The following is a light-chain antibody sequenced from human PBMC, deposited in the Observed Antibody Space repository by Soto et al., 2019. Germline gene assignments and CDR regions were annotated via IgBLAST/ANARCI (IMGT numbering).Light chain of an antibody. J-gene: IGKJ1*01. Sequence: DIQMTQSPSTLSASVGDRVTITFRASQSISSWLAWYQQKPGKAPKLLIYKASSLESWVPSRFSGSGSGTKFTLTISSLQPDDFATYYCQQYNSYSWTFGQGTKV. CDR2: KAS. CDR3: QQYNSYSWT. CDR1: QSISSW. V-gene: IGKV1-5*03.